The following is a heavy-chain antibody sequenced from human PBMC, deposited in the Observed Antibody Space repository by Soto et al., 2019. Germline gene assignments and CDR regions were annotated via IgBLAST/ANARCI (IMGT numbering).Heavy chain of an antibody. J-gene: IGHJ6*02. CDR2: IIPISGTA. D-gene: IGHD2-15*01. CDR3: ASLNDDGGKIEPGYGMDV. V-gene: IGHV1-69*01. Sequence: QVQLVQSGAEVKKPGSSVKVSCKASGGTFSSYAISWVRQAPGQGLEWMGGIIPISGTANYAQKFQGRVTVTADESTSTAYMELSSLRSVDTAGYYCASLNDDGGKIEPGYGMDVWGQGTPVTVSS. CDR1: GGTFSSYA.